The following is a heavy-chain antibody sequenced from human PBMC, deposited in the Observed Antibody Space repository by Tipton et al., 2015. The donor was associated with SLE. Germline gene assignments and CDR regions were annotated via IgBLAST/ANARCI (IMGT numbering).Heavy chain of an antibody. CDR2: ISYSGTT. Sequence: TLSLTCTVSGGSISSHYWSWIRQPPGKGLEWIGHISYSGTTNYNPSLKSRVTISVDTSKNQSSLKLNSVTAADTALYFCARGDFAVVDYWGQGTLVTVSS. CDR1: GGSISSHY. V-gene: IGHV4-59*11. D-gene: IGHD2-15*01. J-gene: IGHJ4*02. CDR3: ARGDFAVVDY.